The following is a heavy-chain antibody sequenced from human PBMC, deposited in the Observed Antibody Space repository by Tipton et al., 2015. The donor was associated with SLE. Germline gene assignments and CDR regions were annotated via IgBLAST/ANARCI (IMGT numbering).Heavy chain of an antibody. V-gene: IGHV3-49*03. Sequence: SLRLSCTASGFSFGDYALSWFRQAPGKRLEWVGFIRSKAYGGTTEYAASVKGRFTISRDDSKSIAYLQMTSLKTEDTAVYYCTRASNSGYDYSFDYWGQGTLVAVSS. CDR1: GFSFGDYA. CDR2: IRSKAYGGTT. CDR3: TRASNSGYDYSFDY. J-gene: IGHJ4*02. D-gene: IGHD5-12*01.